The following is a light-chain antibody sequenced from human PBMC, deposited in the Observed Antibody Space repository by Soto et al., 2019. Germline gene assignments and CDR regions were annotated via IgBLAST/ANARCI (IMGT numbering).Light chain of an antibody. Sequence: EILLTQSPGTLSLSAGERATLSCRASQSVSRRPLAWYRQKPGQAPRLLMYGASSRATGIPARFSGSGSGTNFTLTISGLEPEDFAVYYCQQRRSWQVTFGQGTRLEIK. CDR2: GAS. CDR3: QQRRSWQVT. V-gene: IGKV3D-20*02. CDR1: QSVSRRP. J-gene: IGKJ5*01.